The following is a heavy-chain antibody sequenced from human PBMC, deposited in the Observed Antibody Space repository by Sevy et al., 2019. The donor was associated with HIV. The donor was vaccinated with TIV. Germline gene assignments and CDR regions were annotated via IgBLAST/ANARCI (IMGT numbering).Heavy chain of an antibody. Sequence: SETLSLTCSVSGGSISSYFWTWVRQSPGKGLEWVGNIYFTGNTDYSPSLKSRVTLSLDTYKSQFSLKLKSVTAADTAIYFCARDSTTRPRVLDYWGQGTLVTVSS. CDR2: IYFTGNT. CDR3: ARDSTTRPRVLDY. J-gene: IGHJ4*02. V-gene: IGHV4-59*01. D-gene: IGHD1-1*01. CDR1: GGSISSYF.